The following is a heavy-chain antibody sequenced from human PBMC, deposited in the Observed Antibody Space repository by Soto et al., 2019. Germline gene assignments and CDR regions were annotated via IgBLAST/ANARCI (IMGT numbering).Heavy chain of an antibody. CDR2: INHSGST. CDR1: GGSFSGYY. V-gene: IGHV4-34*01. Sequence: SETLSLTCAVYGGSFSGYYWSWIRQPPGKGLEWIGEINHSGSTNYNPSLKSRVTISVDTSKNQFSLKLSSVTAADTAVYYCARGHAWGSYRYRSHLDYWGQGTLVTVSS. D-gene: IGHD3-16*02. J-gene: IGHJ4*02. CDR3: ARGHAWGSYRYRSHLDY.